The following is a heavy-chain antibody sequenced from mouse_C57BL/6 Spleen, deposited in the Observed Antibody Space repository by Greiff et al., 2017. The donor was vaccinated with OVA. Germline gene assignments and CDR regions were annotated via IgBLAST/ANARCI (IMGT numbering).Heavy chain of an antibody. Sequence: EVQLQQSGPELVKPGASVKISCKASGYTFTDYYMNWVKQSHGKSLEWIGDINPNNGGTSYNQKFKGKATLTVDKSSSTAYMELRSLTSEDSAVYYCARPLYYDYVSWFAYWGQGILVTVSA. CDR1: GYTFTDYY. CDR2: INPNNGGT. CDR3: ARPLYYDYVSWFAY. J-gene: IGHJ3*01. V-gene: IGHV1-26*01. D-gene: IGHD2-4*01.